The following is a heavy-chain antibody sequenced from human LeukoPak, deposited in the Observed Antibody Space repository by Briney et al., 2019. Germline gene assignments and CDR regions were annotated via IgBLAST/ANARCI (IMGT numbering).Heavy chain of an antibody. Sequence: SETLSLTCTVSGGSISGSSYYWGWIRQPPGEGLEWIGNIYYTGSTYYNPSLKSRVTISVDTSKNQFSLKLSSVTAADTAVYYCARPEGIVVVIRHWGQGTLVTVSS. CDR3: ARPEGIVVVIRH. V-gene: IGHV4-39*01. CDR1: GGSISGSSYY. J-gene: IGHJ4*02. CDR2: IYYTGST. D-gene: IGHD3-22*01.